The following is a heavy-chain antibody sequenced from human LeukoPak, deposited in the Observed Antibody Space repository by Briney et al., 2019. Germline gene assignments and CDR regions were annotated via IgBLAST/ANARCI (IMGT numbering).Heavy chain of an antibody. Sequence: GGSLRLSCAASGYSFSTYAMRWVRQAPGKGLEGVSTISGSGGSTFYAESVKGRFTISRDNSKNTLYLQVNSLRVEDTAIYYCATTSRTIGYWGQGTLVTVSS. V-gene: IGHV3-23*01. CDR3: ATTSRTIGY. J-gene: IGHJ4*02. D-gene: IGHD1-14*01. CDR1: GYSFSTYA. CDR2: ISGSGGST.